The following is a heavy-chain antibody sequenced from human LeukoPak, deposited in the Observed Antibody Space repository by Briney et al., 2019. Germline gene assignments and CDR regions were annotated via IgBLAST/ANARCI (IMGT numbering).Heavy chain of an antibody. CDR2: INPSGGST. CDR1: GYTFTSYY. J-gene: IGHJ4*02. Sequence: ASVKVSCKASGYTFTSYYMHWVRQAPGQGLEWMGIINPSGGSTSYAQKFQGRVTMTRDTSTSTVYMELNSLRAEDTAVYYCASTGVAGWGHFDYWGQGTLVTVSS. V-gene: IGHV1-46*01. D-gene: IGHD6-19*01. CDR3: ASTGVAGWGHFDY.